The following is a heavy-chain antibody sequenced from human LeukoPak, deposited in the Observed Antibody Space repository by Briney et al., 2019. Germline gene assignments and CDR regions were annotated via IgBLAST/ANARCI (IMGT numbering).Heavy chain of an antibody. CDR1: GGSFSGYY. J-gene: IGHJ4*02. V-gene: IGHV4-34*01. CDR3: ARSIAAAGTGPIDY. CDR2: INHSGST. Sequence: SETLSLTCAVYGGSFSGYYWSWIRQPPGKGLEWIGEINHSGSTNYNPSLKSRVTISVDTSKNQFSLKLSSVTAADTAVYYCARSIAAAGTGPIDYWGQGTLVTVSS. D-gene: IGHD6-13*01.